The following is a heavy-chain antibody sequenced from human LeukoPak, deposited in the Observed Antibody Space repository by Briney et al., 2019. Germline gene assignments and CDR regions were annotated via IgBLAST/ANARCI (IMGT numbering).Heavy chain of an antibody. CDR2: ISGGGNHI. J-gene: IGHJ4*02. CDR1: GFSFSSYS. CDR3: VRDLLGDPGNLDY. V-gene: IGHV3-21*01. Sequence: GGSLRLSCAASGFSFSSYSMNWVRQAPGKGLEWVSSISGGGNHIFHAESLKGRFTTSRDNAKKLMYLQMNSLRAEDTAVYYCVRDLLGDPGNLDYWGQGTLVTVSS. D-gene: IGHD3-16*01.